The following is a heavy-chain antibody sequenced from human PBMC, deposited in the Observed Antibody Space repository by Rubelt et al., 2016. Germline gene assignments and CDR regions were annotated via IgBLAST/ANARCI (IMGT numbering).Heavy chain of an antibody. D-gene: IGHD1-26*01. CDR1: GFTFSSSS. CDR2: ISSSSRTI. V-gene: IGHV3-48*04. CDR3: ARGSGNYDH. J-gene: IGHJ5*02. Sequence: EVQLVESGGGLVQPGGSLRLSCAASGFTFSSSSMNWVRQAPGKGLEWVSYISSSSRTIYYADSVKGRFTISRDNANNSLYLQMNSLTAEDTAVYYCARGSGNYDHWGQGTLVTVSS.